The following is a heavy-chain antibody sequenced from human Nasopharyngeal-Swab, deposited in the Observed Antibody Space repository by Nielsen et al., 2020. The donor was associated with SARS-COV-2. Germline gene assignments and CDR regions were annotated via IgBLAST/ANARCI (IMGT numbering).Heavy chain of an antibody. CDR2: ISSSGSTI. V-gene: IGHV3-11*04. J-gene: IGHJ6*02. CDR1: GFTFSDYY. Sequence: GESLKISCAASGFTFSDYYMSWIRQAPGKGLEWVSYISSSGSTIYYADSVEGRFTISRDNAKNSLYLQMNSLRAEDTAVYYCARENYDYVWGTSGGMDVWGQGTTVTVSS. CDR3: ARENYDYVWGTSGGMDV. D-gene: IGHD3-16*01.